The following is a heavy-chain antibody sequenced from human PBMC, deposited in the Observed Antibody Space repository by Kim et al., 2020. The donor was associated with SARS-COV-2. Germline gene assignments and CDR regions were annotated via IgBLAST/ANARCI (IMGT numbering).Heavy chain of an antibody. Sequence: GGSLRLSCAASGFTFSSYDMHWVRQATGKGLEWVSAIGTAGDTYYPGSVKGRFTISRENAKNSLYLQMNSLRAGDTAVYYCARSGGHGISNDAFDIWGQGTMVTVSS. V-gene: IGHV3-13*04. CDR3: ARSGGHGISNDAFDI. CDR1: GFTFSSYD. D-gene: IGHD2-15*01. CDR2: IGTAGDT. J-gene: IGHJ3*02.